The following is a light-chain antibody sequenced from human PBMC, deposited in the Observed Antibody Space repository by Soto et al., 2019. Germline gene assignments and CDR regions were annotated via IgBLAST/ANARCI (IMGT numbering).Light chain of an antibody. V-gene: IGLV1-44*01. CDR3: AAWDDSLNGVV. CDR2: SNN. J-gene: IGLJ2*01. CDR1: SSNIGSKT. Sequence: QPVLTQPPSASGTPGQRVTISCSGSSSNIGSKTVNWYQQLPGTAPKLLIYSNNQRRSGVPDRFSGSKSGTSASLAISGLQSEDEADYYCAAWDDSLNGVVFGGGTKLTVL.